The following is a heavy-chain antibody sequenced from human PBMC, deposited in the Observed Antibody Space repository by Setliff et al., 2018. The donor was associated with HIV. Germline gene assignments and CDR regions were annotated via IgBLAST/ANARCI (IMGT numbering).Heavy chain of an antibody. Sequence: SCKASGDTFTSYYMHWVRRAPGQGLEWMGMISPSGASTKYAQRLQGRVTLTRDTSSSTVYVELSSLRSDDTAVYYCARGSGYTRSWVPGGSWGQGTMVTVSS. V-gene: IGHV1-46*01. J-gene: IGHJ3*01. D-gene: IGHD6-13*01. CDR2: ISPSGAST. CDR3: ARGSGYTRSWVPGGS. CDR1: GDTFTSYY.